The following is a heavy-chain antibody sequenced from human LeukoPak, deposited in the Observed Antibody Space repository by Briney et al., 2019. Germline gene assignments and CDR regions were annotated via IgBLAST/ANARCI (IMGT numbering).Heavy chain of an antibody. J-gene: IGHJ5*02. Sequence: SVKVSCKASGGTFSSYAISWERQAPGQGLEWMGRIIPIFGIANYAQKFQGRVTITADKSTSTAYMELSSLRSEDTAVYYCARERGEHLWNSFDPWGQGTLVTVSS. CDR3: ARERGEHLWNSFDP. CDR1: GGTFSSYA. CDR2: IIPIFGIA. V-gene: IGHV1-69*04. D-gene: IGHD5-18*01.